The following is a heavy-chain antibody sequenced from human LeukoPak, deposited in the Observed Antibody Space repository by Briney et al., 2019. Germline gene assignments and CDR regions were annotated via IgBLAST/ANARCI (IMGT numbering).Heavy chain of an antibody. V-gene: IGHV3-11*01. CDR2: ISSNGGKI. CDR1: GFTFSNFY. CDR3: VGDSIISVGGFDF. D-gene: IGHD2-15*01. Sequence: GGSLRLSCAASGFTFSNFYMSWIRQAPGKGLEWVSYISSNGGKIHYVDSVRGRFTVSRDNAENSLYLHMSSLRADDTAVYYCVGDSIISVGGFDFWGQGTQVTVSS. J-gene: IGHJ5*01.